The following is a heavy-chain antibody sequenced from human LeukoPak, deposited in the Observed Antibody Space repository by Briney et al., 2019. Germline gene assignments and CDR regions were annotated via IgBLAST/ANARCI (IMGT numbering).Heavy chain of an antibody. D-gene: IGHD6-13*01. CDR2: ISGSGDNT. Sequence: DPGGSLRLSCAASGFTFSSYAMSWVRQAPGKGLEWVSGISGSGDNTYYADSVKGRFTISRDNSKNTLYLQMNSLRAEDTAVYYCTKHHISRWYASYFDYWGQGALVTVSS. J-gene: IGHJ4*02. CDR3: TKHHISRWYASYFDY. CDR1: GFTFSSYA. V-gene: IGHV3-23*01.